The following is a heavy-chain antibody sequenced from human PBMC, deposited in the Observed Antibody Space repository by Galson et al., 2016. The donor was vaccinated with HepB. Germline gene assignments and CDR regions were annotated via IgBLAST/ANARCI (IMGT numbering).Heavy chain of an antibody. CDR1: DDSISSYY. CDR3: ARAPRGYSYGGYFDD. V-gene: IGHV4-59*01. D-gene: IGHD5-18*01. Sequence: ETLSLTCTVSDDSISSYYWSWIRQPPGRGLEWIGYIYYSGSTHYNPSLKSRVTVSLDTSKNQFSLKLSSVTAADTAVYYCARAPRGYSYGGYFDDWGQGILVTVSS. J-gene: IGHJ4*02. CDR2: IYYSGST.